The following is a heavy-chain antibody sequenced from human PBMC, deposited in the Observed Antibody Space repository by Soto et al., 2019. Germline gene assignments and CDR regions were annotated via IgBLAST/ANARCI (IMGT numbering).Heavy chain of an antibody. CDR3: ATSAGRVLRFLEWLIH. CDR1: GYTLTELS. V-gene: IGHV1-24*01. CDR2: FDPEDGET. Sequence: EASVKVSCKVSGYTLTELSMHWVRPAPGKGLEWMGGFDPEDGETIYAQKFQGRVTMTEDTSTDTAYMELSSLRSEDTAVYYCATSAGRVLRFLEWLIHWGQGTLVTVSS. D-gene: IGHD3-3*01. J-gene: IGHJ4*02.